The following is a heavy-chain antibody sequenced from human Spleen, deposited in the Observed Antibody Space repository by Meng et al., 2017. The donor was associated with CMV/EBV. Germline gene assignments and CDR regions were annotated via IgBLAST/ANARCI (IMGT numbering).Heavy chain of an antibody. CDR3: ARDRLSPFYDSGSGAHATTHGVDV. CDR1: GFTLRSYW. V-gene: IGHV3-74*01. J-gene: IGHJ6*02. CDR2: ISSDGSST. D-gene: IGHD3-3*01. Sequence: GESLKISCAASGFTLRSYWMHWVRQIPGKGLVWVSRISSDGSSTNYADSVKGRFTISRDNTKNTVHLQMNSLRVEDTAIYYCARDRLSPFYDSGSGAHATTHGVDVWGQGTTVTVSS.